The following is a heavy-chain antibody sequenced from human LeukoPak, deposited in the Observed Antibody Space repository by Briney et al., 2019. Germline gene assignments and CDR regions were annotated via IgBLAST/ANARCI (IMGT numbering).Heavy chain of an antibody. V-gene: IGHV3-15*01. Sequence: GGSLRLSCAASGFDFSKTLMTWVRQAPGKGLEWVGRIRAKAAGGTTDYAAPVKGRFTISRDDSKTTVSLQMNSLKTEDTAVYYCTTDGTEAGYWGQGTLVTVSS. D-gene: IGHD6-13*01. CDR2: IRAKAAGGTT. CDR1: GFDFSKTL. J-gene: IGHJ4*02. CDR3: TTDGTEAGY.